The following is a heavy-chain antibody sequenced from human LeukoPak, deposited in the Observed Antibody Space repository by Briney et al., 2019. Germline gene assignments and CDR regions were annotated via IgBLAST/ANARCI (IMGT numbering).Heavy chain of an antibody. D-gene: IGHD3-3*01. CDR2: ISGSVGST. V-gene: IGHV3-23*01. Sequence: GRSLRLSCAASRFTFSSNATSWVSQAPGKGLEWGSAISGSVGSTYYADFVEGRFTISRDNSKHTLYLQMNSLISEETSVYLCTNTGRITSFGVVVTPHAFDIWGQGTMVTVSS. J-gene: IGHJ3*02. CDR1: RFTFSSNA. CDR3: TNTGRITSFGVVVTPHAFDI.